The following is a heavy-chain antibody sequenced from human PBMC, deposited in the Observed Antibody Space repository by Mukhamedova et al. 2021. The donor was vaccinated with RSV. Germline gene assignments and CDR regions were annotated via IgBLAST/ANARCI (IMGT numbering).Heavy chain of an antibody. D-gene: IGHD3-10*01. Sequence: GKGLEWVSAIRGGGDTYYTDSVKGRFTVSKDNSKNTVYLQMHSLRVEDTALYYCAKAARFTLDFDLWGRGTLVTVSS. V-gene: IGHV3-23*01. CDR3: AKAARFTLDFDL. J-gene: IGHJ2*01. CDR2: IRGGGDT.